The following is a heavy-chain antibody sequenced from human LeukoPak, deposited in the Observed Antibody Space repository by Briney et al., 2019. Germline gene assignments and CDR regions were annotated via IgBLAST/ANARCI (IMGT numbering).Heavy chain of an antibody. CDR1: GFTFSDYY. CDR3: ARQYIATAGTGGDS. J-gene: IGHJ4*02. V-gene: IGHV3-11*03. CDR2: ISSSSSYT. D-gene: IGHD6-13*01. Sequence: GGSLRLSCAASGFTFSDYYMSWIRQAPGKGLEWVSYISSSSSYTKYADSVKGRFTISRDNAKNSLYLQMNSLRAEDTAVYYCARQYIATAGTGGDSWGQGTLVTVSS.